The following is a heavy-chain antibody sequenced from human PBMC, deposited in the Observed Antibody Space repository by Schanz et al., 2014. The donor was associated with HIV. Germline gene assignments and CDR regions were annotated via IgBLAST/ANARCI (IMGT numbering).Heavy chain of an antibody. D-gene: IGHD6-13*01. CDR1: GFTFSNYA. J-gene: IGHJ6*02. Sequence: QVQLVESGGGVVQPGRSLRLSCAVSGFTFSNYAMHWVRQAPGKGLEWVAVVSYDGKTAFYADSVKGRFTISRDNSKNTLFLQMNSLRAEDTAVYYCARTTIAAPGTEYYYGMDVWGQGTTVTVSS. V-gene: IGHV3-30*04. CDR3: ARTTIAAPGTEYYYGMDV. CDR2: VSYDGKTA.